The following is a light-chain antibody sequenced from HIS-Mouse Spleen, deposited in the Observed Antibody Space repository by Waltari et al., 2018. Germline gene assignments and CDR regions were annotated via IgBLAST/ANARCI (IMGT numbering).Light chain of an antibody. V-gene: IGLV3-10*01. CDR2: EDS. Sequence: SSELTQPPSVSVSPGQTARITCPGNALPKKYPYLYQQKSGQAPVLVIYEDSKRPSGIPERFSGSSSGTMATLTISGAQVEDEADYYCYSTDSSGNHRVFGGGTKLTVL. CDR1: ALPKKY. CDR3: YSTDSSGNHRV. J-gene: IGLJ2*01.